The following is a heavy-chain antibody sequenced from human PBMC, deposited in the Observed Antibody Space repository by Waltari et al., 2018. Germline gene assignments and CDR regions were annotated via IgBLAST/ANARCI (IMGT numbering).Heavy chain of an antibody. CDR1: GFTFSDYW. Sequence: EVQLLEAGGDLGQPGGSLRLSCAAPGFTFSDYWLHWVPQAPGKGLVWVARINGDGYGITYSDSVQGRFTISRDNTKNTVYLQLNSLRADDTAVYYCARKGGRGYTYGPFYFDSWGRGTLVTVSS. D-gene: IGHD5-18*01. CDR3: ARKGGRGYTYGPFYFDS. J-gene: IGHJ4*02. V-gene: IGHV3-74*01. CDR2: INGDGYGI.